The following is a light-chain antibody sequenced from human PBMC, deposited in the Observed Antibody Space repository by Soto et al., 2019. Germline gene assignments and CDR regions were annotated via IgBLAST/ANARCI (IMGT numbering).Light chain of an antibody. V-gene: IGKV3-15*01. J-gene: IGKJ1*01. Sequence: EMVMTQSPATLSFAPGERATFSFSASQNIYSNLAWYQQKPGQAPRLLISGASIRATGIPARFSGSGSGTEFTLTISGLQSEDFAIYYCQQYNTWPGAFGQGTKVDIK. CDR2: GAS. CDR3: QQYNTWPGA. CDR1: QNIYSN.